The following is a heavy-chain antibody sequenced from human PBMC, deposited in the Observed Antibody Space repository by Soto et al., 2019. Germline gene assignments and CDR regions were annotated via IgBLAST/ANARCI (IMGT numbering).Heavy chain of an antibody. CDR2: ISPDGSTT. J-gene: IGHJ2*01. Sequence: EVQLVESGRGVVQPGGSLRLSCAASGFTVSTYWMHWVRQDPGKGLMWVSRISPDGSTTTYADLVRGRSTISRDTAENTLYLQMNRLRVEDAAVYYCAKDRVPYSNYGGYFDLWGRGTLVTVSS. V-gene: IGHV3-74*01. D-gene: IGHD4-4*01. CDR1: GFTVSTYW. CDR3: AKDRVPYSNYGGYFDL.